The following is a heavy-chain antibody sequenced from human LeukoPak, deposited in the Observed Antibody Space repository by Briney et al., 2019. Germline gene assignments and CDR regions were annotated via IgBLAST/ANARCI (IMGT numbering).Heavy chain of an antibody. Sequence: GASVKVSCKASGYTFAAYYMHWVRQAPGQGLEWMGWINPNSGDTNYAQKFQGRVTMTRDTSISTAYMEVSRLRSDDTAVYYCARTLPNYYYGMDVWGQGTTVTDSS. V-gene: IGHV1-2*02. CDR1: GYTFAAYY. D-gene: IGHD1-26*01. CDR3: ARTLPNYYYGMDV. J-gene: IGHJ6*02. CDR2: INPNSGDT.